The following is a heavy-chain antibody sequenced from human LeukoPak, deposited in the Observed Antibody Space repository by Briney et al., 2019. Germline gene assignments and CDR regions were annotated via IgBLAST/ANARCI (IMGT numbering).Heavy chain of an antibody. CDR1: GFTFSSYS. Sequence: GGSLRLSCAASGFTFSSYSMNWVRQAPGKGLEWVSSITSSSSHIYYADSVKGRFTISRDNAKNSLYLQINSLRAEDTAVYYCARVRLVTDYWGQGTLVTVSS. J-gene: IGHJ4*02. D-gene: IGHD3-9*01. CDR3: ARVRLVTDY. V-gene: IGHV3-21*01. CDR2: ITSSSSHI.